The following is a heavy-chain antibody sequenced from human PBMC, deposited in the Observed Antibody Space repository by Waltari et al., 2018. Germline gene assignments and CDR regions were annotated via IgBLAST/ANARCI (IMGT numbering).Heavy chain of an antibody. V-gene: IGHV1-8*02. J-gene: IGHJ4*02. D-gene: IGHD3-3*01. CDR2: INPKSGNT. CDR3: ARVHYDFWSGYYI. CDR1: GYPFSDYD. Sequence: QMQLVQSGAEVKKPGASVKVSCKASGYPFSDYDINWVRQATGHGLEWMGWINPKSGNTGSAQNFQDRVTITRDPSTSTVDMELSSLRSDDAAVYYCARVHYDFWSGYYIWGQGTLVTVPS.